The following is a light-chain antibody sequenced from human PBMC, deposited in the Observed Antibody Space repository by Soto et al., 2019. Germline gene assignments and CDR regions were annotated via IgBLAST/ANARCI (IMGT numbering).Light chain of an antibody. Sequence: QSALTQPASVSGSPGQSITISCTGTSSDIGHYDYVSWYQQHPGKAPKLIIYEVTKRPSGVPDRFSASKSGNTASLAVSGLQAEDEADYYCSSFVAGNNYWVFGGGTKLTVL. J-gene: IGLJ3*02. V-gene: IGLV2-8*01. CDR3: SSFVAGNNYWV. CDR2: EVT. CDR1: SSDIGHYDY.